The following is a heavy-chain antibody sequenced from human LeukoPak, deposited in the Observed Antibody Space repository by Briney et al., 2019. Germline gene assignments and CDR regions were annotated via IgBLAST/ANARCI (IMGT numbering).Heavy chain of an antibody. CDR2: ISTSSSYI. D-gene: IGHD3-16*01. J-gene: IGHJ4*02. CDR3: ARASGEWIVALDY. V-gene: IGHV3-11*06. Sequence: GGSLRLSCAASGFIFSDYYMTWIRQAPGKGLEWVSSISTSSSYIYYADSLKGRFTISRDSANNSLFLQMNSLRAEDTALYYCARASGEWIVALDYWGQGTLVTVSS. CDR1: GFIFSDYY.